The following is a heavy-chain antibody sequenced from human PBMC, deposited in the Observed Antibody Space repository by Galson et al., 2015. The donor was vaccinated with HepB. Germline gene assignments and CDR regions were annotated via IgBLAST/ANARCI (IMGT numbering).Heavy chain of an antibody. V-gene: IGHV3-11*01. J-gene: IGHJ3*02. Sequence: SLRLSCAASGFTFSDYYMSWIRQAPGKGLEWVSYISSSGSTIYYADSVKGRFIISRDNAKNSLYLQMNSLRAEDTAVYYCASRSGQDIDSGSYYGLAFDIWGQGTMVTVSS. CDR2: ISSSGSTI. CDR3: ASRSGQDIDSGSYYGLAFDI. D-gene: IGHD1-26*01. CDR1: GFTFSDYY.